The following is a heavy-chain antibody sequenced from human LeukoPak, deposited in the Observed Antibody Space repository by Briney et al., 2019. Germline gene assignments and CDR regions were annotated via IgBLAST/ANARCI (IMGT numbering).Heavy chain of an antibody. CDR2: INWNGGST. D-gene: IGHD3-3*01. CDR3: ARGPFWSGSTYYLDY. CDR1: GFTFDDFG. J-gene: IGHJ4*02. Sequence: RSGGSLRLSCAASGFTFDDFGMSWVRQAPGKGLECVSGINWNGGSTGYADSVKGRFTISRDKAKNSLYPQMNSLRAEDTALYYCARGPFWSGSTYYLDYWGQGTLVTVSA. V-gene: IGHV3-20*04.